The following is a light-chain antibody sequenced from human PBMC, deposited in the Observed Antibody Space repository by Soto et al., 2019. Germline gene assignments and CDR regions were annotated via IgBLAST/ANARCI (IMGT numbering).Light chain of an antibody. CDR1: SSNIGTYT. CDR3: AVWYDSLNAWV. CDR2: SDN. J-gene: IGLJ3*02. V-gene: IGLV1-44*01. Sequence: QSVLTQPPSASGTPGQRVTISSSGSSSNIGTYTVNWYQQLPGKAPKLLIYSDNQRPSGVPDRFSASKSGTSASLAISGLQSEDEADYYCAVWYDSLNAWVFGGGTKLTVL.